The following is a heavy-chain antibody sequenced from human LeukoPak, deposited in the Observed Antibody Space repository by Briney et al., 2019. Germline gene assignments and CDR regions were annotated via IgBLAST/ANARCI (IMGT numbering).Heavy chain of an antibody. CDR1: GLSVSSNF. J-gene: IGHJ4*02. D-gene: IGHD6-19*01. V-gene: IGHV3-53*01. Sequence: GGSLRLSCAATGLSVSSNFMSWVRQAPGKGLEWVSVIYGGGSTYYADSVKGRFTISRDTPKNTLYLQKNSLRVEDTAVYYCASWPVGWYGEDSWGQGTLVTVSS. CDR2: IYGGGST. CDR3: ASWPVGWYGEDS.